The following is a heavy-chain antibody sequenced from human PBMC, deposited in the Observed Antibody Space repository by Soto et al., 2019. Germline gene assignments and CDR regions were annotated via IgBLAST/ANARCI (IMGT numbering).Heavy chain of an antibody. J-gene: IGHJ6*02. V-gene: IGHV1-46*01. CDR3: ARVYGSGSPTIDV. Sequence: ASVKVSCKASGYTFTSYYMHWVRPAPGQGLEWMGIINPSGRSRSYAQKCKGRVTMTRDTSTITVYMELSSLRSEDTAVYYGARVYGSGSPTIDVWGQATRVTVSS. CDR2: INPSGRSR. CDR1: GYTFTSYY. D-gene: IGHD3-10*01.